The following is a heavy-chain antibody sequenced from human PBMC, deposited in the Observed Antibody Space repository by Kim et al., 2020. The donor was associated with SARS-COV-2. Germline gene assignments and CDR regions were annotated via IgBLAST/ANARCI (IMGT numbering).Heavy chain of an antibody. CDR1: GFTFSSYA. V-gene: IGHV3-33*01. CDR2: IWSDANKT. CDR3: ARRSSRFYYYYAMDV. Sequence: GGSLRLSCAASGFTFSSYAFHWVRQAPGKGLEWVAVIWSDANKTYYADSVKGRFTISRDNSKNTLYLQMNRLRAEDTAVYYCARRSSRFYYYYAMDVWGQGTTVTVSS. J-gene: IGHJ6*02. D-gene: IGHD4-17*01.